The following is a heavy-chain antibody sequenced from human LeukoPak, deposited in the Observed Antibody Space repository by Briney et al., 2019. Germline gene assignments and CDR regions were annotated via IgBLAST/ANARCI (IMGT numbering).Heavy chain of an antibody. D-gene: IGHD3-3*01. V-gene: IGHV1-24*01. CDR1: GYTLTELS. CDR2: FDPEDGET. Sequence: ASVTVSCKVSGYTLTELSMHWVRQAPGKGLEWMGGFDPEDGETIYAQKFQSRVTMTEDTSTDTAYMELSSLRSEDPAVYYCARNPDYDFWSGYYSPPPGDYWGQGTLVTVSS. J-gene: IGHJ4*02. CDR3: ARNPDYDFWSGYYSPPPGDY.